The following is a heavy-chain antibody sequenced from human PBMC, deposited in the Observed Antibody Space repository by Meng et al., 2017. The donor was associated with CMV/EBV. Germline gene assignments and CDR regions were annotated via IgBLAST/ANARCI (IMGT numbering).Heavy chain of an antibody. CDR3: ARDFSHTAMVSRGSGY. J-gene: IGHJ4*02. CDR2: INPNSSGT. Sequence: GYTFTGYYMNWVRQAPGQGLEWMGWINPNSSGTNYAQKFQGRVTMTRDTSISTAYMELSRLRSDDTAVYYCARDFSHTAMVSRGSGYWGQGTLVTVSS. CDR1: GYTFTGYY. D-gene: IGHD5-18*01. V-gene: IGHV1-2*02.